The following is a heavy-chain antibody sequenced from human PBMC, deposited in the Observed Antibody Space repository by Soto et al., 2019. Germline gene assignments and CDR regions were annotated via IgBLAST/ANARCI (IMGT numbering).Heavy chain of an antibody. CDR3: ARDGEYYYDSSGYTFDY. CDR2: IIPILGIA. D-gene: IGHD3-22*01. CDR1: GGTFSSYT. Sequence: QVQLVQSGAEVKKPGSSVKVSCKASGGTFSSYTISWVQQAPGQGLEWMGRIIPILGIANYAQKFQGRVTITADKSTSTAYMELSSLRSEDTAVYYCARDGEYYYDSSGYTFDYWGQGTLVTVSS. V-gene: IGHV1-69*08. J-gene: IGHJ4*02.